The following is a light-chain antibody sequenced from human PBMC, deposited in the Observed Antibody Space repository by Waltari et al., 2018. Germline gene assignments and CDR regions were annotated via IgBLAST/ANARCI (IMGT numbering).Light chain of an antibody. CDR2: DAS. CDR3: QQYDNLPT. J-gene: IGKJ4*01. V-gene: IGKV1-33*01. CDR1: QDISKY. Sequence: QMTQSPSSLSASVGHRVTITCQASQDISKYLNGYQQKPGNAPKLLIYDASNLETGVPSRFSGSGSGTHFTFTIIRLQPEDIATYYCQQYDNLPTFGGGTKVEIK.